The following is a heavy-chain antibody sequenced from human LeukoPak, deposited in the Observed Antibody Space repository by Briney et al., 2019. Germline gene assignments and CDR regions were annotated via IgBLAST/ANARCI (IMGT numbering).Heavy chain of an antibody. CDR3: LGVVPAARYQRYYYYYMDV. CDR1: GGSISSYY. CDR2: IYYSGST. J-gene: IGHJ6*03. D-gene: IGHD2-2*01. V-gene: IGHV4-59*08. Sequence: SETLSLTCTVSGGSISSYYWSWIRQPPGKGLEWIGYIYYSGSTNYNPSLKSRVTISVDTSKNQFSLKLSSVTAADTAVYYCLGVVPAARYQRYYYYYMDVWGKGITVTVSS.